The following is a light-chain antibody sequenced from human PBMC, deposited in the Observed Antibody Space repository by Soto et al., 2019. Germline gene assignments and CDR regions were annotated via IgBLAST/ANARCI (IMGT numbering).Light chain of an antibody. CDR3: QQPDDLPHA. Sequence: DIQMTQSPSSLSASGGDRVTITCQASQDISNYLNCYQQKPGKAPELLIYDASNLETGVPSRISGSGAGTDFTFTISSLQPEDIATYYCQQPDDLPHAFGQGTKLEIE. CDR1: QDISNY. V-gene: IGKV1-33*01. CDR2: DAS. J-gene: IGKJ2*01.